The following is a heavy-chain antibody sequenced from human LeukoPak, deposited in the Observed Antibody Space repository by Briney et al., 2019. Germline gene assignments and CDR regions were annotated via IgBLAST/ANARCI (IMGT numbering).Heavy chain of an antibody. J-gene: IGHJ5*02. CDR3: ARSIMITFGGVIVMKKPNWFDP. D-gene: IGHD3-16*02. CDR2: IYYSGIT. Sequence: SETLSLTCTVSGGSISSSSYYWAWIRQPPGKRLEWIGSIYYSGITYYNPSLKSRVTISVDTSKNQFSLKLSSVTAADTAVYYCARSIMITFGGVIVMKKPNWFDPWGQGTLVTVSS. CDR1: GGSISSSSYY. V-gene: IGHV4-39*07.